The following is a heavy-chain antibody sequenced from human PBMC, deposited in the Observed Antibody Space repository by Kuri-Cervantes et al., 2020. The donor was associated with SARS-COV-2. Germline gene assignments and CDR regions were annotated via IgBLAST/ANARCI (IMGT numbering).Heavy chain of an antibody. Sequence: SGPTLVKPTQTLTLTCTFSGFSLSTSGVGVGWILQPPGKALEWLALIYCDDDKRYSPSLKSRLTITKDTSKNQVVLTMTNMDPVDTATYYCAHRGSGGAFDYWGQGTLVTVSS. CDR1: GFSLSTSGVG. CDR3: AHRGSGGAFDY. D-gene: IGHD2-15*01. CDR2: IYCDDDK. V-gene: IGHV2-5*02. J-gene: IGHJ4*02.